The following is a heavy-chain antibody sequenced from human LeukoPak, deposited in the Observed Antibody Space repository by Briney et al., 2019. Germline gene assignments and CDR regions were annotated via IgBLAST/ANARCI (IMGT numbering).Heavy chain of an antibody. Sequence: SQTLSLTCAISGDSLSSNSAAWNWIRQSPSRGLEWLGRTYYRSKWHNDYTLSVKSRITINPDTSKNQFSLQLNSVTLEDMAVYYCARSAGHFDYWGQGTLVTVSS. V-gene: IGHV6-1*01. CDR1: GDSLSSNSAA. CDR2: TYYRSKWHN. CDR3: ARSAGHFDY. J-gene: IGHJ4*02.